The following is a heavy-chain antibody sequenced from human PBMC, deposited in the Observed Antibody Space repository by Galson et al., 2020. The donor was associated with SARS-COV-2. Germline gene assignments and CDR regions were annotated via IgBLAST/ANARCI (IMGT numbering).Heavy chain of an antibody. CDR1: GGSISSYY. J-gene: IGHJ5*02. V-gene: IGHV4-59*08. Sequence: SETLSLTCTVSGGSISSYYWSWIRQPPGKGLEWIGYIYYTGSTTYNPSLKSRVTMSVDATKNQFSLRLTSVTAADTAVYYCATTSLLGYCSGGSCSYNWLDPWGQGTLVTVSS. D-gene: IGHD2-15*01. CDR3: ATTSLLGYCSGGSCSYNWLDP. CDR2: IYYTGST.